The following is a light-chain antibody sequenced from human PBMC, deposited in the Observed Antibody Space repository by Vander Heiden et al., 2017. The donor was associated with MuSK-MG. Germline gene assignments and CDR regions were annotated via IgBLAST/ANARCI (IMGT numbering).Light chain of an antibody. Sequence: SQMTQPPSSLSASVGDRVTITCRASQSISSYLNWYQQKPGKAPKLLIYAASSLQSGVPSRFSGSGSGTDFTLTISSLQPEDFATYYCRQRYSTRPTFGPGTKVEIK. CDR1: QSISSY. V-gene: IGKV1-39*01. CDR2: AAS. J-gene: IGKJ1*01. CDR3: RQRYSTRPT.